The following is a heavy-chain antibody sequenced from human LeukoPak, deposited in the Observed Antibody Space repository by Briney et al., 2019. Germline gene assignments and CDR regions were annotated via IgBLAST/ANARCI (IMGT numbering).Heavy chain of an antibody. D-gene: IGHD3-10*01. CDR2: IGDDGKAK. V-gene: IGHV3-33*08. CDR3: ARDYGSGSYPVWWFDP. Sequence: GGSLRLSCTASGFTFSSFGIHWVRQAPGKGLEWVAVIGDDGKAKKYADFVKGRFTISRDNAKNSLYLQMNSLRAEDTAVYYCARDYGSGSYPVWWFDPWGQGTLVTVSS. CDR1: GFTFSSFG. J-gene: IGHJ5*02.